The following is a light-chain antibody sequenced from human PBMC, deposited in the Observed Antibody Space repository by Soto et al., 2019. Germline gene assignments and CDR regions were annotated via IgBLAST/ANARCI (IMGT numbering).Light chain of an antibody. Sequence: QSVLTQPASVSGSPGQSITISCTGTDSDVGGYNYVSWYQQHPGKAPKLMIYGVYNRPSGVSNRFSGSKSGNTASLTISGLQAEDEADYYCSSFTNNNTPTVVFGGGTKLTVL. J-gene: IGLJ2*01. CDR2: GVY. CDR3: SSFTNNNTPTVV. CDR1: DSDVGGYNY. V-gene: IGLV2-14*01.